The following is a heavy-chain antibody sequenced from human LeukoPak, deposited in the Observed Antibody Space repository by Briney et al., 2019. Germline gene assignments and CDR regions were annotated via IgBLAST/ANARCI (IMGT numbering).Heavy chain of an antibody. Sequence: GGSLRLSCAASGFTFSSYAMHWVRQAPGKGLEWVAVISYDGSNKYYADSVKGRFTISRDNSKNTLYLQMNSLRAEDTAVYYCARDTILYYYYYYMDVWGKGTTVTVSS. V-gene: IGHV3-30*04. J-gene: IGHJ6*03. CDR1: GFTFSSYA. D-gene: IGHD3-3*01. CDR3: ARDTILYYYYYYMDV. CDR2: ISYDGSNK.